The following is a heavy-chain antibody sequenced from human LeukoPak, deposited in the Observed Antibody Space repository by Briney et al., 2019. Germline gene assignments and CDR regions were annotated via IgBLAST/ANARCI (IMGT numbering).Heavy chain of an antibody. V-gene: IGHV4-30-4*01. CDR2: IYYSGST. Sequence: SETLSLTCTVSGGSISSGDYYWSWIRQPPGKGLEWIGYIYYSGSTYYNPSLKSRVTISVDTSKNQFSLKLSSVTAADTAVYYCARVGITMIVEPIDYWGQGTLVTVSS. CDR3: ARVGITMIVEPIDY. CDR1: GGSISSGDYY. J-gene: IGHJ4*02. D-gene: IGHD3-22*01.